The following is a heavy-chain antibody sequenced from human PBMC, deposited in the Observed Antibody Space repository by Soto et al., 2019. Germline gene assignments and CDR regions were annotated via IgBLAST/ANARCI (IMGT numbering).Heavy chain of an antibody. CDR3: TTGNYYASSGYYYIRGVEDYYCMGG. J-gene: IGHJ6*02. CDR1: GFTFTNAW. Sequence: SGGSLRLSCSASGFTFTNAWMSCVRQAPGKGLEWAGRIKSKTAGGTTDYAAPVKGRFTISRDDSKNALYLQMNSLKTEDTAVDYCTTGNYYASSGYYYIRGVEDYYCMGGCGRGTTVTVSS. CDR2: IKSKTAGGTT. V-gene: IGHV3-15*01. D-gene: IGHD3-22*01.